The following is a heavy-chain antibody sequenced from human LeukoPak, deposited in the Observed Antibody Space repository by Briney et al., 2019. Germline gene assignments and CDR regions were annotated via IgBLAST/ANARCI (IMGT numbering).Heavy chain of an antibody. J-gene: IGHJ4*02. V-gene: IGHV3-11*05. D-gene: IGHD3-10*01. CDR3: ARDRITMVRGVTSTSDY. Sequence: FTFSRDNAKNSLYLQMNSLRAEDTAVYYCARDRITMVRGVTSTSDYWGQGTLVTVSS.